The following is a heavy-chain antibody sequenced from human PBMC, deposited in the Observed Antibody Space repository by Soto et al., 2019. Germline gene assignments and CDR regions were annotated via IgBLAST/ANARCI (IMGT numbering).Heavy chain of an antibody. CDR3: AHGSGWLSDY. D-gene: IGHD6-19*01. J-gene: IGHJ4*02. CDR2: IYWDDDK. Sequence: QITLKESGPTLVKPTQTLTLTCTFSGFSLSSPAVGVNWIRQPPGKALEWLALIYWDDDKQYSPSLRSRLTITQDTSKNQVVLTMTNVAPVDTATYYCAHGSGWLSDYWGQGTLVTVSS. V-gene: IGHV2-5*02. CDR1: GFSLSSPAVG.